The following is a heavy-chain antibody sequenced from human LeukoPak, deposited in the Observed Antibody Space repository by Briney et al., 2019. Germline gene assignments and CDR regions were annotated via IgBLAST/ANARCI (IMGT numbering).Heavy chain of an antibody. CDR2: INPKSGGT. CDR3: VRDIDYYDSSGFGGGYYYYYYMDV. CDR1: GYTFIDYH. D-gene: IGHD3-22*01. Sequence: ASVKLSCKASGYTFIDYHLHWVRQAPGQGLGWMGRINPKSGGTNYAQKFQGRVTMTRDTSISTAYMELSSLRSDDTAVYFCVRDIDYYDSSGFGGGYYYYYYMDVWGRGTTVTVSS. J-gene: IGHJ6*03. V-gene: IGHV1-2*06.